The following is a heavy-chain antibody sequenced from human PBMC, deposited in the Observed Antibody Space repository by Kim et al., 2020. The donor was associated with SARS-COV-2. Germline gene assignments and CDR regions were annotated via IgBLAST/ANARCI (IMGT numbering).Heavy chain of an antibody. D-gene: IGHD3-10*01. CDR2: IYYSGST. V-gene: IGHV4-59*08. CDR1: GGSISSYY. J-gene: IGHJ6*02. CDR3: ARYGSGSYYPTGHGMDV. Sequence: SETLSLTCTVSGGSISSYYWSWIRQPPGKGLEWIGYIYYSGSTNYNPSLKSRVTISVDTSKNQFSLKLSSVTAADTAVYYCARYGSGSYYPTGHGMDVWGQGTTGTVSS.